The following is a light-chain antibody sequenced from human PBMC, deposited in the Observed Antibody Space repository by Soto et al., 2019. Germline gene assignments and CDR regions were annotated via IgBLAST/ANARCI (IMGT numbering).Light chain of an antibody. CDR2: DVS. Sequence: EIQMTQSTAALSAAVGDRVTITCRASQTISNFLNLYQQKPGTAPKLLIYDVSNLERGVPPRFSGSTSGAESTLTITGLQPDDLGTYYCQHTTDFTFGQGTKVDIK. CDR3: QHTTDFT. J-gene: IGKJ2*01. V-gene: IGKV1-33*01. CDR1: QTISNF.